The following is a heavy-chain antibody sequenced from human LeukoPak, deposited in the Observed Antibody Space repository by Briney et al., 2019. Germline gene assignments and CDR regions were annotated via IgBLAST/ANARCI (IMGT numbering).Heavy chain of an antibody. CDR2: IYHRGNT. V-gene: IGHV4-38-2*02. Sequence: SETLSLTCAVSGYSISSDHYWGWIRQPPGKGLEWIGSIYHRGNTYYNPSLKSRLTISVDTSKNQFSLKLSSATAADTAVYYCARELSHGSGSYYPNWFDPWGQGTLVILSS. D-gene: IGHD3-10*01. CDR1: GYSISSDHY. J-gene: IGHJ5*02. CDR3: ARELSHGSGSYYPNWFDP.